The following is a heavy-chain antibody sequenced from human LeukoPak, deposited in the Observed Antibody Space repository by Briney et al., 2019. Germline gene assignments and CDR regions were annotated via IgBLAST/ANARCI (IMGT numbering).Heavy chain of an antibody. J-gene: IGHJ4*02. V-gene: IGHV3-23*01. CDR3: ARDSGELSYVDY. CDR1: GFTFSSYA. Sequence: GGSLRLSCAASGFTFSSYAMSWVRQAPGKGLEWVSAISGSGGSTYYADSVKGRFTISRDNSKNTLYLQMNSLRAEDTAVYYCARDSGELSYVDYWGQGTLVTVSS. CDR2: ISGSGGST. D-gene: IGHD7-27*01.